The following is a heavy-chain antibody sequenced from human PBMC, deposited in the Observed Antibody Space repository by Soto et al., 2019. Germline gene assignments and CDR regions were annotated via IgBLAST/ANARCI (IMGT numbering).Heavy chain of an antibody. Sequence: QVQLVESGGGVVQPGRSLRLSCAASGFTFSSYAMHWVRQAPGKGLEWVAVISYDGSNKYYADSVKGRFTISRDNSKNTLYLQMNSLRAEDTAVYYCARGATSSPVGSSADYWGQGTLVTVSS. D-gene: IGHD3-16*02. J-gene: IGHJ4*02. V-gene: IGHV3-30-3*01. CDR3: ARGATSSPVGSSADY. CDR1: GFTFSSYA. CDR2: ISYDGSNK.